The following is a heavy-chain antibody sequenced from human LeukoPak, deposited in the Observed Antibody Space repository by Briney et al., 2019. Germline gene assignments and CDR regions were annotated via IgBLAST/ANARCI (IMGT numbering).Heavy chain of an antibody. V-gene: IGHV3-21*01. Sequence: GGSLRLSCAASGFTFSSYSMNWVRQAPGKGLEWVSSISSSSSYIYYADSVKGRFTISRDNAKNSLYLQMNSLRAEDTAMYYCARGSGRISIFGVPYWGQGTLVTVSS. D-gene: IGHD3-3*01. CDR2: ISSSSSYI. CDR3: ARGSGRISIFGVPY. J-gene: IGHJ4*02. CDR1: GFTFSSYS.